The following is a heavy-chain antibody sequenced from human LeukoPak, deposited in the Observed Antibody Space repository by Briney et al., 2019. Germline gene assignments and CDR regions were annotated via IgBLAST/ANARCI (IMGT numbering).Heavy chain of an antibody. CDR3: AKDRRYSSSWYRSAFYGMDV. CDR2: ISGSDGST. CDR1: GFTFSSYA. D-gene: IGHD6-13*01. Sequence: PGGSLRLSCAASGFTFSSYAMSWVRQAPGKGLEWVSAISGSDGSTYYADSVKGRFTISRDNSKNTLYLQMNSLRAEDTAVYYCAKDRRYSSSWYRSAFYGMDVWGQGTTVTVSS. V-gene: IGHV3-23*01. J-gene: IGHJ6*02.